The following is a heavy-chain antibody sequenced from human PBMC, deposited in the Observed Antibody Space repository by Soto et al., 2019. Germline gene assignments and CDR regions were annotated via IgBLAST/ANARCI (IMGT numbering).Heavy chain of an antibody. J-gene: IGHJ6*02. D-gene: IGHD3-10*01. Sequence: GASVQVSCKASGYTYTSYGISWVRQAPGQGLEWMGWISAYNGNTNYAQKLQGRVTMTTDTSTSTAYMELRSLRSDDTAVYYCARDPAPNTYYYGSGSYSPYGMDVWGQGTTVTVS. CDR1: GYTYTSYG. CDR3: ARDPAPNTYYYGSGSYSPYGMDV. CDR2: ISAYNGNT. V-gene: IGHV1-18*01.